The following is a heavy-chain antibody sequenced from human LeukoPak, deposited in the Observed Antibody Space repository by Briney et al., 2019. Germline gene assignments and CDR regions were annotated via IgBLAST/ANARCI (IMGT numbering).Heavy chain of an antibody. J-gene: IGHJ4*02. CDR2: ISPTGSTT. D-gene: IGHD6-6*01. CDR3: ARGPNSNWSGLDS. Sequence: GGSLRLSCAASGFSFSNYWFHWVRQTPGKGLVWVSRISPTGSTTSYADSVKGRFTVSRDSAKNTLYLQVNNLRAEDTAVYYCARGPNSNWSGLDSWGQGTLLTVSS. V-gene: IGHV3-74*01. CDR1: GFSFSNYW.